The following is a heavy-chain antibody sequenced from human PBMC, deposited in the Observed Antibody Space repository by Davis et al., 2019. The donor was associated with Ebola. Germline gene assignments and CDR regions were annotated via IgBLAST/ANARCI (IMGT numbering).Heavy chain of an antibody. CDR3: AKDRYSSSSADLYYYYYGMDV. CDR2: IKQDGSEK. D-gene: IGHD6-6*01. V-gene: IGHV3-7*01. CDR1: GFTFSSYW. Sequence: GGSLRLSCAASGFTFSSYWMSWVRQAPGKGLEWVANIKQDGSEKYYVDSVKGRFTISRDNAKNSLYLQMNSLRAEDTAVYYCAKDRYSSSSADLYYYYYGMDVWGKGTTVTVSS. J-gene: IGHJ6*04.